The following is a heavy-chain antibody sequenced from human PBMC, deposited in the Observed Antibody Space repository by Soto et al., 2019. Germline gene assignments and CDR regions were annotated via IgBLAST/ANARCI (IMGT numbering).Heavy chain of an antibody. Sequence: EVQLVESGGGLVNPGGSLRLSCAASGFTFSYYPLHWVRRAPGKGLEWVSSISGVRDYIRYADSVKGRFTISRDNAKTSLYLQMNSLTAEDTAVYYCSREGVHNYTEYDFDYWGQGTLVTVSS. CDR2: ISGVRDYI. J-gene: IGHJ4*02. D-gene: IGHD3-10*01. V-gene: IGHV3-21*06. CDR1: GFTFSYYP. CDR3: SREGVHNYTEYDFDY.